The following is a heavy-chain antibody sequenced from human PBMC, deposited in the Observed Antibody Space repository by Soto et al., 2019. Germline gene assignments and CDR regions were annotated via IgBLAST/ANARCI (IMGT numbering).Heavy chain of an antibody. J-gene: IGHJ4*02. V-gene: IGHV3-48*02. CDR1: GFTFSSYS. CDR3: ARDLHYDSSGYPGYYFDY. Sequence: EVQLVESGGGLVQPGGSLRLSCAASGFTFSSYSMNWVRQAPGKGLEWVSYISSSSSTIYYADSVKGRFTISRDNAKNSLDLQMNSLRDEDTAVYYCARDLHYDSSGYPGYYFDYWGQGTLVTVSS. CDR2: ISSSSSTI. D-gene: IGHD3-22*01.